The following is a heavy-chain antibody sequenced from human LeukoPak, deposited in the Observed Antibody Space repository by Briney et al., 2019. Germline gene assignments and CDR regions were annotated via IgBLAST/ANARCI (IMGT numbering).Heavy chain of an antibody. J-gene: IGHJ4*02. Sequence: GGSLRLSCAASGFTFSSYGMHWVRQAPGKGLEWVAFIRYDGSNKYYADSVKGRFTISRDNAKNSLYLQMNSLRAEDTAVYYCARDLRVDSSSSDYWGQGTLVTVSS. CDR2: IRYDGSNK. CDR3: ARDLRVDSSSSDY. V-gene: IGHV3-30*02. CDR1: GFTFSSYG. D-gene: IGHD6-6*01.